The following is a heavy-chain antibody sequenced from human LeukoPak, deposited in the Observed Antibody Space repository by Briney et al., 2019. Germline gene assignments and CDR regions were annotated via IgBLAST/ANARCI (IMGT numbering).Heavy chain of an antibody. J-gene: IGHJ5*02. CDR2: IYPGDSDT. Sequence: KTGESLKISCKGSGYSFTSYWIGWVRQMPGKGLEWMGIIYPGDSDTRYSPSFQGQVTISADKSISTAYLQWSSLKASDTAMYYCARDHLRAVAGPPRAYNWFDPWGQGTLVTVSS. V-gene: IGHV5-51*01. CDR3: ARDHLRAVAGPPRAYNWFDP. D-gene: IGHD6-19*01. CDR1: GYSFTSYW.